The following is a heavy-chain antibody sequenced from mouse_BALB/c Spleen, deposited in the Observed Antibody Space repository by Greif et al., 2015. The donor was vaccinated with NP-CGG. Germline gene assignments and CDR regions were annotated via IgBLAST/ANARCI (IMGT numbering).Heavy chain of an antibody. CDR3: ARRNGGLTTAEAMDY. J-gene: IGHJ4*01. CDR2: IYPYNGGT. Sequence: EVQLQQSGPELVKPGASVKISCKASGYTFTDYNMHWVKQSHGKSLEWIGYIYPYNGGTGYNQKFKSKATLTVDNSSSTAYMELRSLTSEDSAVYYCARRNGGLTTAEAMDYWGQGTSVTVSS. D-gene: IGHD1-2*01. CDR1: GYTFTDYN. V-gene: IGHV1S29*02.